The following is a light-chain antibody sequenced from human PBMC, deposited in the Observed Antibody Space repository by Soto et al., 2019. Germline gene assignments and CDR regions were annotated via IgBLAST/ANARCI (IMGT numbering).Light chain of an antibody. J-gene: IGKJ1*01. V-gene: IGKV1-5*03. CDR2: KAS. Sequence: DIQMTQSPSTLSASVGDRVTITCRASQSIGSWLAWFQQKAGKAPKLLIYKASSLESGVPSRFSGSGSGTEFTLTISSLQPDDFATYYCQQYNTNPWTFGQGTKVEIK. CDR1: QSIGSW. CDR3: QQYNTNPWT.